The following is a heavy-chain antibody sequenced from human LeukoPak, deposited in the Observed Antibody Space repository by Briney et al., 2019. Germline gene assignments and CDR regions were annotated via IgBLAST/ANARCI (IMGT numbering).Heavy chain of an antibody. D-gene: IGHD6-19*01. J-gene: IGHJ4*02. Sequence: ASVKVSCKASGYTFNNHYMYRVRQAPGQGLEWMGVINPSGGSTSYAQKFQGRVTMTRDTSTRTVYMEVNSLRSEDTAVYYCARQGTYSSAIGKGYWGQGTLVTVSS. CDR2: INPSGGST. CDR3: ARQGTYSSAIGKGY. V-gene: IGHV1-46*02. CDR1: GYTFNNHY.